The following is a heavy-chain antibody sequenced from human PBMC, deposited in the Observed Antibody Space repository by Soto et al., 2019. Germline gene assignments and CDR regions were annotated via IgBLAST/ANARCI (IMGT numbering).Heavy chain of an antibody. CDR2: ISSSSSYI. J-gene: IGHJ4*02. CDR3: ARDLRCLEWLEFPTAAY. CDR1: GFTFSSYS. V-gene: IGHV3-21*01. Sequence: GGSLRLSCAASGFTFSSYSMNWVRQAPGKGLEWVSSISSSSSYIYYADSVKGRFTISRDNAKNSLYLQMNSLRAEDTAVYYCARDLRCLEWLEFPTAAYWGQGTLVTVAS. D-gene: IGHD3-3*01.